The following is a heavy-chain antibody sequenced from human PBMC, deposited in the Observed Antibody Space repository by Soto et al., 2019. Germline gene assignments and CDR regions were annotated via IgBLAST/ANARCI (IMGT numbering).Heavy chain of an antibody. CDR3: ARDLGGPAAIESYYYYGMDV. CDR1: GFTFSSYG. V-gene: IGHV3-33*01. D-gene: IGHD2-2*01. CDR2: IWYDGSNK. J-gene: IGHJ6*02. Sequence: PGGSLRLSCAASGFTFSSYGMHWVRQAPGKGLEWVAVIWYDGSNKYYADSVKGRFTISRDNSKNTLYLQMNSLRAEDTAVYYCARDLGGPAAIESYYYYGMDVWGQGTTVTVSS.